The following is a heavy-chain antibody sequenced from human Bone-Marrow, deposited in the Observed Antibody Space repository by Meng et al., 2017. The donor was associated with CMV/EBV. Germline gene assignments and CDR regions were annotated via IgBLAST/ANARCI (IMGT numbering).Heavy chain of an antibody. Sequence: GESLKISCAASGFSLRNYAVHWVRQAPGKGLEWVANINQDERHYLDSVKGRFTVSRDNAQNSLYLQINSLRAEDTAVYHCVKEEHCGGDCLGSFGVWGQGTMVTVSS. CDR2: INQDER. CDR1: GFSLRNYA. V-gene: IGHV3-7*01. CDR3: VKEEHCGGDCLGSFGV. D-gene: IGHD2-21*01. J-gene: IGHJ3*01.